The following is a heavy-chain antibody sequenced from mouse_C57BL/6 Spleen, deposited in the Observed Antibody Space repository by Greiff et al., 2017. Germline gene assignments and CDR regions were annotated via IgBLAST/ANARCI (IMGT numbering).Heavy chain of an antibody. CDR3: ARSEWIDDGYVFAY. CDR1: GFSLTSYG. Sequence: VQLQQSGPGLVQPSQSLSITCTVSGFSLTSYGVHWVRQSPGKGLEWLGVIWSGGSTNYNAAFISRLSISNDNSKSQVFLNMTRLQADDTAIYYCARSEWIDDGYVFAYWGQGTLLTVSA. J-gene: IGHJ3*01. CDR2: IWSGGST. V-gene: IGHV2-2*01. D-gene: IGHD2-3*01.